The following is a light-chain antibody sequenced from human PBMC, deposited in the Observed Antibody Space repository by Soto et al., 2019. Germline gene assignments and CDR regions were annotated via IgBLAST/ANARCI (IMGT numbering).Light chain of an antibody. Sequence: EIVFTQSPGTLSLSPGERATLSCRASQSVSSSYLAWYQQKPGLAPRLLIYGASSRATGIPDRFSGSGSGTDFTLTISRLEPEDFAVYYCQQYGSSLITFGQGTRLEIK. CDR1: QSVSSSY. J-gene: IGKJ5*01. CDR3: QQYGSSLIT. V-gene: IGKV3-20*01. CDR2: GAS.